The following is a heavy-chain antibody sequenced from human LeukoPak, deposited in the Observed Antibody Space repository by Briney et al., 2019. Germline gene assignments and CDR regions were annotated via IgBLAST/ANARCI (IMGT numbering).Heavy chain of an antibody. J-gene: IGHJ4*02. CDR1: GGTFSSYA. CDR2: IIPIFGTA. D-gene: IGHD3-22*01. CDR3: AAGSFWQNYDSSGYLNDY. Sequence: ASVKVSCKASGGTFSSYAISWVRQAPGQGLEWMGGIIPIFGTANYAQKFQERVTITRDMSTSTAYMELSSLRSEDTAVYYCAAGSFWQNYDSSGYLNDYWGQGTLVTVSS. V-gene: IGHV1-69*05.